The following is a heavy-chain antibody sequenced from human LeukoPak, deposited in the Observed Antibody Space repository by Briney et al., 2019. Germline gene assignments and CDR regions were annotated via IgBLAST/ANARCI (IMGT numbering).Heavy chain of an antibody. CDR1: GYTFTSYG. CDR2: ISAYNGNT. J-gene: IGHJ4*02. D-gene: IGHD3-3*01. Sequence: ASVKVSCKASGYTFTSYGISWVRQAPGQGLEWMGWISAYNGNTNYAQKLQGRVTMTTDTSTSTAYMELRSLRSDDTAVYYCARELDYDFWSGYETTISVYWGQGTLVTVSS. V-gene: IGHV1-18*01. CDR3: ARELDYDFWSGYETTISVY.